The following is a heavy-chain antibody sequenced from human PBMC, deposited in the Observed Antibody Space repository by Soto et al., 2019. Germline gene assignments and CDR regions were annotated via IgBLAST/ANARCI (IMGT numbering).Heavy chain of an antibody. Sequence: QVQLQESGPGLLKPSQTLSLTCTVSSVSISSSGYFWSWIRQHPGKGLEWLGYISYTGNTYYSPSLRSRVTMSLDTSKNQFSLKLSSVTAADTAVYYCASLPRSGYYSWYYFDYWGQGTLVTVSS. V-gene: IGHV4-31*03. J-gene: IGHJ4*02. CDR3: ASLPRSGYYSWYYFDY. CDR2: ISYTGNT. D-gene: IGHD3-22*01. CDR1: SVSISSSGYF.